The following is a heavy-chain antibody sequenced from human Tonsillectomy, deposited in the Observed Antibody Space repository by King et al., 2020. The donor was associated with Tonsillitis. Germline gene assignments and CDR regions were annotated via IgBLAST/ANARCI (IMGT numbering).Heavy chain of an antibody. J-gene: IGHJ2*01. D-gene: IGHD6-19*01. Sequence: VQLVESGGGVVQPGRSLRLSCAASGFTFSRYAMHWVRQAPGKGLEWVAVISYDGSNKYYADSVKGRFTISRDNSKNRLYLQMNSLRAEDTAMYYCARGSSDWEYWYFDLWGRGXLVTVSS. V-gene: IGHV3-30-3*01. CDR3: ARGSSDWEYWYFDL. CDR1: GFTFSRYA. CDR2: ISYDGSNK.